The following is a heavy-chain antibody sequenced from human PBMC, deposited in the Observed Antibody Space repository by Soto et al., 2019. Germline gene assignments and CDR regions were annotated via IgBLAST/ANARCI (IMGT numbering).Heavy chain of an antibody. CDR3: ARGRGGCSGGSCYGNHFDY. CDR1: GGSFSGYY. D-gene: IGHD2-15*01. Sequence: PSETLSLTCAVYGGSFSGYYWSWISQPPGKGLEWIGEINHSGSTNYNPSLKSRVTISVDTSKNQFSLKLSSVTAADTAVYYCARGRGGCSGGSCYGNHFDYWGQGTLVTVSS. J-gene: IGHJ4*02. CDR2: INHSGST. V-gene: IGHV4-34*01.